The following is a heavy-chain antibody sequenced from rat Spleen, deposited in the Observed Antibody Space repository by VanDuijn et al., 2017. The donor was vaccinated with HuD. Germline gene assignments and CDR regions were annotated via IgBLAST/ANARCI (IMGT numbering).Heavy chain of an antibody. CDR3: XRPXXXYPXXX. Sequence: EVHLVESGGGLVQPGRSLKLSCAASGFTFSDYNMAWVRQAPKKGLEWVATITYDGSGTYYRDSVKGRFTISRDDAKSTIYLXXDSXXXEDXXXYXXXRPXXXYPXXXWGQGTXXTVSS. D-gene: IGHD1-1*01. J-gene: IGHJ3*01. CDR2: ITYDGSGT. V-gene: IGHV5-7*01. CDR1: GFTFSDYN.